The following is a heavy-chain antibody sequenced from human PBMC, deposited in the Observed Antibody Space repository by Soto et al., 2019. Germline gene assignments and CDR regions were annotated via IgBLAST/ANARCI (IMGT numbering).Heavy chain of an antibody. CDR2: INPSGGAT. V-gene: IGHV1-46*01. CDR3: ARDVLGEYYGMDV. Sequence: ASVKVSCKASGYTFTTYYMHWVRQAPGQGLEWMGIINPSGGATGFAQKFQGRVTMTRDTSTSTVYMELSSLRSEDTAVYYCARDVLGEYYGMDVWGQGTAVTVSS. D-gene: IGHD3-10*01. CDR1: GYTFTTYY. J-gene: IGHJ6*02.